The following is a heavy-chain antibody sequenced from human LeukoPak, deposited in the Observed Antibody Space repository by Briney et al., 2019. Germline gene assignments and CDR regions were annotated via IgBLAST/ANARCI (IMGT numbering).Heavy chain of an antibody. CDR3: ASAQLRLGELADY. V-gene: IGHV3-21*01. Sequence: GGSLRLSCAASGFTFSAFNMHWVRQAPGKGLEWVSSISSSGSYIYNVDSVKGRFTISRDNAKTSLFLQMNSLRAEDTAVYYCASAQLRLGELADYWGQGTLVTVSS. CDR1: GFTFSAFN. CDR2: ISSSGSYI. D-gene: IGHD3-16*01. J-gene: IGHJ4*02.